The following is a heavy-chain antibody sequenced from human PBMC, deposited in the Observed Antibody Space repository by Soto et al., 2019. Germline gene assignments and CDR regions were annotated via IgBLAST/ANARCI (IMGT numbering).Heavy chain of an antibody. D-gene: IGHD3-3*01. J-gene: IGHJ3*02. CDR3: ARGRDYDFFAFDI. Sequence: SETLSLTCTVSGGSISSYYWSWIRQPPGKGLEWIGYIYYSGSTNYNPSLKSRVTISVDTSKNQFSLKLSSVTAADTAVYYCARGRDYDFFAFDIWGQGTMVTVSS. CDR1: GGSISSYY. CDR2: IYYSGST. V-gene: IGHV4-59*01.